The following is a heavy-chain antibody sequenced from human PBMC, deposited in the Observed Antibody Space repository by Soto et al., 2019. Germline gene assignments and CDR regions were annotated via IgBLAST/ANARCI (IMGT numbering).Heavy chain of an antibody. CDR3: ARGQDILVVVRPISRSSVI. J-gene: IGHJ3*01. CDR1: GATFSSYT. Sequence: ASVKVSYKASGATFSSYTISWVRQAPGQGLEWMGRIIPILGIANYAQKFQGRVTITADKSTSTAYMELSSLRSEDTAVYYCARGQDILVVVRPISRSSVIWGQAI. CDR2: IIPILGIA. V-gene: IGHV1-69*02. D-gene: IGHD2-15*01.